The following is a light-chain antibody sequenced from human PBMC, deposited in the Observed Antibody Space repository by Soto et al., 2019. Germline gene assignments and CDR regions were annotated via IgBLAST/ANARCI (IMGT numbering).Light chain of an antibody. CDR3: QQRYNWPPIT. V-gene: IGKV3-11*01. CDR1: QSVGNY. J-gene: IGKJ5*01. Sequence: EIVLTQSPATLSLSPGERATLSCRASQSVGNYLAWYQQKPGQAPRLLIYGASNRATGIPARFSGSGSGTDFTLTISGLEPEDFAVYYCQQRYNWPPITFGQGTRLEI. CDR2: GAS.